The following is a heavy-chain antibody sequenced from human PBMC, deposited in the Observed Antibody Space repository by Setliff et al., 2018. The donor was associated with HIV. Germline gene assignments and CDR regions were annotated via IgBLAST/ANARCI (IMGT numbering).Heavy chain of an antibody. J-gene: IGHJ3*02. CDR3: VRDLTTIVTRKVFDI. D-gene: IGHD4-4*01. CDR2: ISYDGSYK. Sequence: GGSLRLSCAAYGFTFGSYAMHGVRQAPGKGLEWVDVISYDGSYKYYADSVKGRFTISRDNSKNTLYVQMNSLRADDTAVYYCVRDLTTIVTRKVFDIWGQGTMVTVSS. V-gene: IGHV3-30*04. CDR1: GFTFGSYA.